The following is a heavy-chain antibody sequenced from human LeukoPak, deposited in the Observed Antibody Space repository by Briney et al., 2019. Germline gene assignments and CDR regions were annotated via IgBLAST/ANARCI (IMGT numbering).Heavy chain of an antibody. J-gene: IGHJ4*02. CDR1: GYSFTSYW. CDR2: IYPGDSDT. CDR3: ARQAEGYYDILTGYYVNKFIDY. V-gene: IGHV5-51*01. Sequence: GESLKISCKGSGYSFTSYWIGWVRQMPGKGLEWMGIIYPGDSDTRYSPSFQGQVTISADKSISTAYLQWSSLKASDTAMYYCARQAEGYYDILTGYYVNKFIDYWGQGTLVTVSS. D-gene: IGHD3-9*01.